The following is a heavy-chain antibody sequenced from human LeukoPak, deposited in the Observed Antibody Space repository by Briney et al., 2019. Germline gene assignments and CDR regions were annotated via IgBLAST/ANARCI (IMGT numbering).Heavy chain of an antibody. CDR2: MNPNSGNT. V-gene: IGHV1-8*03. CDR3: AGAGRIAARKYYYYYMDV. J-gene: IGHJ6*03. CDR1: GYTFTSYD. D-gene: IGHD6-6*01. Sequence: ASVKVSCKASGYTFTSYDINWVRQATGQGLEWMGWMNPNSGNTGYAQKFQGRVTITRNTSISTAYMELSSLRSEDTAVYYCAGAGRIAARKYYYYYMDVWGKGTTVTVSS.